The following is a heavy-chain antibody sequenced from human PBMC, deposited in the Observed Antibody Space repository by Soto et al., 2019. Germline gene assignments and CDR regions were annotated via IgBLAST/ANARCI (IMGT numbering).Heavy chain of an antibody. CDR3: ARDLSGSYYWRFDL. CDR2: INPNSGGT. J-gene: IGHJ5*02. Sequence: ASVKVSCKASGYTFTGYYMHWVRQAPGQGLEWMGWINPNSGGTNYAQKFQGWVTMTRDTSISTAYMELSRLRSDDTAVYYCARDLSGSYYWRFDLWGQGTLVNVAS. V-gene: IGHV1-2*04. D-gene: IGHD1-26*01. CDR1: GYTFTGYY.